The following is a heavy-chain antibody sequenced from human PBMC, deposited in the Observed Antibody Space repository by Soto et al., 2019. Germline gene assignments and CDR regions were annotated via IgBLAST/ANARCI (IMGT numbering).Heavy chain of an antibody. D-gene: IGHD3-9*01. J-gene: IGHJ3*02. CDR2: IYHSGST. CDR1: GGSISSSNW. Sequence: QVQLQESGPGLVKPSGTLSLTCAVSGGSISSSNWWSWVRQPPGKGPEWIGEIYHSGSTNYNPSLKSRVTISVDKSKNQFSLKLSSVTAADTAVYYCACPGDILTGHDAFDIWGQGTMVTVSS. CDR3: ACPGDILTGHDAFDI. V-gene: IGHV4-4*02.